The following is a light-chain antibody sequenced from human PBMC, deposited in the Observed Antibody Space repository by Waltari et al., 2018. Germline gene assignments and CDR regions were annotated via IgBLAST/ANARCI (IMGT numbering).Light chain of an antibody. CDR2: QDS. Sequence: YELTQPPSVSVSPGQTASITCSGDNLEDKFVCWFQQKPGQSPVLVIHQDSRRPPGIPGRFSGSGSGNTATLTVSGTQAMEEADYNCQGWDSRTEVVFGGGTGLTVL. V-gene: IGLV3-1*01. J-gene: IGLJ2*01. CDR3: QGWDSRTEVV. CDR1: NLEDKF.